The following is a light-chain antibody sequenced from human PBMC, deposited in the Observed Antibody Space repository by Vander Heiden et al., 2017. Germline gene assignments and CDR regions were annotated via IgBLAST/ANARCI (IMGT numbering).Light chain of an antibody. J-gene: IGLJ3*02. CDR2: EVN. V-gene: IGLV2-8*01. CDR3: SSYAGGNYVV. CDR1: SGDVGGYNY. Sequence: SALSQPPSAPGSPGQSVTISCTGTSGDVGGYNYVSWYQQHPGKAPKLMIYEVNERPSGVPYRFSGSKSGNTASLTVSGLQAEDEGDYYCSSYAGGNYVVFGGGTKLTVL.